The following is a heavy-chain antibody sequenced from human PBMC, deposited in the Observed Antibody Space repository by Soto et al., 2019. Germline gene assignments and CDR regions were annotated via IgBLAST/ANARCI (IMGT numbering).Heavy chain of an antibody. V-gene: IGHV3-53*01. J-gene: IGHJ4*02. Sequence: EVQLVESGGGLIQPGGSLRLSCAASGFTVSSNYMSWVRQAPGKGLEWVSIIYSGGNTYYADSVKGRFTISRDYSKNTLYLQMNSLRAEDTAVYYCSRGGWLEPFDYWGQGTLVTVSS. CDR2: IYSGGNT. CDR1: GFTVSSNY. D-gene: IGHD5-12*01. CDR3: SRGGWLEPFDY.